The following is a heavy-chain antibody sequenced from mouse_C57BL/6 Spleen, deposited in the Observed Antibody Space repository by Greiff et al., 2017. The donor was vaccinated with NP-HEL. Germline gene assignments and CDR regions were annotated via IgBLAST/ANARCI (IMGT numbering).Heavy chain of an antibody. CDR2: IYPGGGYT. V-gene: IGHV1-63*01. CDR1: GYTFTNYW. CDR3: AREGIRGYFDV. Sequence: VQLQQSGAELVRPGTSVKMSCKASGYTFTNYWIGWAKQRPGHGLEWIGDIYPGGGYTNYNEKFKGKATLTADKSSSTAYMQFSSLTSEDSAIYYCAREGIRGYFDVWGTGTTVTVSS. J-gene: IGHJ1*03.